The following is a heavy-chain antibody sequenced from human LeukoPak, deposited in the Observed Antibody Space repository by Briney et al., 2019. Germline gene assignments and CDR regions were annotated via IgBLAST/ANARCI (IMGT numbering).Heavy chain of an antibody. D-gene: IGHD6-13*01. Sequence: ASVKVSCKASGYTFTSYDINWVRQAPGQGLEWMGRIIPILGIANYAQKFQGRVTITADKSTSTAYMELSSLRSEDTAVYYCASRAAAAPGYWFDPWGQGTLVTVSS. V-gene: IGHV1-69*04. CDR3: ASRAAAAPGYWFDP. CDR1: GYTFTSYD. CDR2: IIPILGIA. J-gene: IGHJ5*02.